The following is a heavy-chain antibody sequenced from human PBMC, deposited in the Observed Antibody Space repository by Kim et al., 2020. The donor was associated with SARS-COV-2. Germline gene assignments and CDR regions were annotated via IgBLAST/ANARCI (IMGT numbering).Heavy chain of an antibody. Sequence: GGSLRLSCAASGFTFSSYGMHWVRQAPGKGLEWVAVISYDGSNKYYADSVKGRFTISRHNSKNTLYLQMNSLRAEDTAVYYCAKDVRVRGGRVPETITYYYGSGILGYWGQGTLVTVSS. J-gene: IGHJ4*02. D-gene: IGHD3-10*01. CDR2: ISYDGSNK. CDR3: AKDVRVRGGRVPETITYYYGSGILGY. CDR1: GFTFSSYG. V-gene: IGHV3-30*18.